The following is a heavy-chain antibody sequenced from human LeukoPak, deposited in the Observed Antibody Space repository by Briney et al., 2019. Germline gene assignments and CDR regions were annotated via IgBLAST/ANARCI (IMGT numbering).Heavy chain of an antibody. CDR1: GGSISSYY. Sequence: PSETLSLTCTVSGGSISSYYWSWIRQPPGKGLEWIGYIYYSGSTNYNPSLKSRVTILVDSSKNQFSLKLSSVTAADTAVYYCARCDSSGYLNYYFDYWGQGILVTVSS. J-gene: IGHJ4*02. V-gene: IGHV4-59*08. CDR2: IYYSGST. D-gene: IGHD3-22*01. CDR3: ARCDSSGYLNYYFDY.